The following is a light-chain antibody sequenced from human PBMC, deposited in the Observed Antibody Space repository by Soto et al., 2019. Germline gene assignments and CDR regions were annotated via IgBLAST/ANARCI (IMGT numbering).Light chain of an antibody. CDR1: QTISNNH. CDR3: EYYGSSIT. CDR2: GTS. J-gene: IGKJ4*01. V-gene: IGKV3-20*01. Sequence: EIVLTQSPGTLSLSPGERATLSCRASQTISNNHLAWYQQKPGQAPRLLIHGTSNRATGIPDRFSGSGSGTDFTLTFSRLEPEDFAVYYCEYYGSSITFGGGTTVDIK.